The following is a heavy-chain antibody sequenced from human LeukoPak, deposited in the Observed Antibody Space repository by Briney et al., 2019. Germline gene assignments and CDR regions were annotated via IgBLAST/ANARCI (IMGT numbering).Heavy chain of an antibody. CDR3: ARSDDYYDSSGYQQGDYFDY. CDR2: ISYDGGKK. Sequence: PGGSLRLSCAASGFTFSSHDMHWVRQAPGKGLEWVAIISYDGGKKDYADSVKGRFTISRDNSKNTLYLQMNSLRAEDTAVYYCARSDDYYDSSGYQQGDYFDYWGQGTLVTVSS. V-gene: IGHV3-30*03. CDR1: GFTFSSHD. J-gene: IGHJ4*02. D-gene: IGHD3-22*01.